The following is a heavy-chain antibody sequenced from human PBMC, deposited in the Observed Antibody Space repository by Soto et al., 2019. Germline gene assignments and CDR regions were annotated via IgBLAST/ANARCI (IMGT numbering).Heavy chain of an antibody. CDR2: MNPNSGNT. D-gene: IGHD3-9*01. CDR3: ARQGNMYYDILTGYQDDAFDI. V-gene: IGHV1-8*01. CDR1: GYTFTSYD. J-gene: IGHJ3*02. Sequence: ASVNVSCKASGYTFTSYDINWVRQATGQGLEWMGWMNPNSGNTGYAQKFQGRVTMTRNTSISTAYMELSSLRSEDTAVYYCARQGNMYYDILTGYQDDAFDIWGQGTMVTVSS.